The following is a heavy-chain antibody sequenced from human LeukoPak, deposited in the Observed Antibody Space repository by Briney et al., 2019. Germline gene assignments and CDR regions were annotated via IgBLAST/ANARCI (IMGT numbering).Heavy chain of an antibody. Sequence: GGSLRLSCAASGFTFSSYSMNWVRQAPGKGLEWVSSISSSSSYIYYADSVKGRFTISRDNAKNSLYLQMNSLRAEDTAVYYCARGSRPPYSSSWYPPDWFDPWGQGTLVTVSS. D-gene: IGHD6-13*01. CDR1: GFTFSSYS. CDR3: ARGSRPPYSSSWYPPDWFDP. CDR2: ISSSSSYI. V-gene: IGHV3-21*01. J-gene: IGHJ5*02.